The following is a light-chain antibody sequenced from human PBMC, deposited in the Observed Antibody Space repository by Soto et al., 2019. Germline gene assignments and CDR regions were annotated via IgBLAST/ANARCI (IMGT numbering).Light chain of an antibody. CDR1: SSNIGAGYD. J-gene: IGLJ2*01. V-gene: IGLV1-40*01. CDR3: QSFDSSLSGSI. CDR2: GNN. Sequence: QSVLTQPPSESGAPGQRVTISCTGSSSNIGAGYDVHWYQQLPGTAPKFLIYGNNNRPSGVPDRFSGSKSGASASLAITGLQAEDEADYYCQSFDSSLSGSIFGGGTKLTVL.